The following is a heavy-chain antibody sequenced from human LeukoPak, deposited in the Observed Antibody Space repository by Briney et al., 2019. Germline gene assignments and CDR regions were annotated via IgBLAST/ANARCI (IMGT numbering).Heavy chain of an antibody. D-gene: IGHD3-22*01. CDR2: IHYSRST. J-gene: IGHJ4*02. CDR1: GGSISSSSHY. CDR3: ARVYYYDSSGYYKDY. V-gene: IGHV4-39*01. Sequence: SETLSLTCTVSGGSISSSSHYWGWIRQPPGKGLEWIGSIHYSRSTYYNPSLKSRLTISVDTSKNQFSLKLSSVTAADTAVYYCARVYYYDSSGYYKDYWGQGTLVTVSS.